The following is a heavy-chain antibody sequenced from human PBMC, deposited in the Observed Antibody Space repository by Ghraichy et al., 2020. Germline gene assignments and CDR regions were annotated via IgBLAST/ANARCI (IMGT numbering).Heavy chain of an antibody. Sequence: QTLSLTCTVSGGSISSSSYYWGWIRQPPGKGLEWIGSIYYRGSTYYNPSLKSRVAISVDTSKNQFSLKLTSVTAADTAIYYCASTFLYYGSGSYQFDYWGQGALVTVSS. V-gene: IGHV4-39*01. D-gene: IGHD3-10*01. CDR2: IYYRGST. CDR3: ASTFLYYGSGSYQFDY. J-gene: IGHJ4*02. CDR1: GGSISSSSYY.